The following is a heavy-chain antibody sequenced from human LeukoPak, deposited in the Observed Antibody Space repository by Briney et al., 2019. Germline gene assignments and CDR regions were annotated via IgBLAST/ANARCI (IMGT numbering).Heavy chain of an antibody. J-gene: IGHJ4*02. CDR3: ARGARTHDY. CDR2: IKQDGSEK. Sequence: PGGSLRLSCAASGFTFSSCWMSWVRQAPGKGLEWVANIKQDGSEKYYADSVKGRFTISRDNAKNSLYLQMNSLRAEDTAVYYCARGARTHDYWGQGTLVTVSS. CDR1: GFTFSSCW. V-gene: IGHV3-7*01. D-gene: IGHD6-6*01.